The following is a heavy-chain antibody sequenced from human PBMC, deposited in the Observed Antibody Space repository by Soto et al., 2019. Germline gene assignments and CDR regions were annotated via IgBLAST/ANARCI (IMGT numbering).Heavy chain of an antibody. D-gene: IGHD2-2*01. Sequence: GGSLRLSCAASGFTFSSYGMHWVRQAPGKGLEWVAVIWYDGSNKYYADSVKGRFTISRDNSKNTLYLQMNSLRAEETAVYYCARTSRSALYYGMDVWGQGTTVTVSS. V-gene: IGHV3-33*01. J-gene: IGHJ6*02. CDR2: IWYDGSNK. CDR1: GFTFSSYG. CDR3: ARTSRSALYYGMDV.